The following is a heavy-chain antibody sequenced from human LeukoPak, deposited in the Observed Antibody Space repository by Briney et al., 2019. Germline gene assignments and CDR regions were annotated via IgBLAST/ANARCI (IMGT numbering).Heavy chain of an antibody. D-gene: IGHD3-22*01. Sequence: GASVKVSCKASGYTFTSYYMHWVRQAPGQGLEWMGIINPSGGSTSYAQKFQGRVTMTRDTSTSTVYMELSSLRSEDTAVYYCARVSDYYDSSGYCDYFDYWGQGTLVTVSS. V-gene: IGHV1-46*01. CDR1: GYTFTSYY. CDR2: INPSGGST. J-gene: IGHJ4*02. CDR3: ARVSDYYDSSGYCDYFDY.